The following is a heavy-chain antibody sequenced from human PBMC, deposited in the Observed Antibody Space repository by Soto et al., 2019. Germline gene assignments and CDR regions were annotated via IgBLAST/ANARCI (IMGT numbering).Heavy chain of an antibody. V-gene: IGHV3-23*01. CDR1: GFTFSSYA. CDR3: AKVTYYGSGSYYTLSGFDY. J-gene: IGHJ4*02. D-gene: IGHD3-10*01. CDR2: ISGSGGST. Sequence: EVQLLESGGGLVQPGGSLRLSCAASGFTFSSYAMSWVRQAPGKGLEWVSAISGSGGSTYYADSVKGRFTISRDNSKNTLYLQMNSLRAEDTAVYYCAKVTYYGSGSYYTLSGFDYWGQGTLVTVSS.